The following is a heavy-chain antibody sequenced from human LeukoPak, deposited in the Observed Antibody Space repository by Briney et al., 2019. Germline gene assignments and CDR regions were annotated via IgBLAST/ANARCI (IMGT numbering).Heavy chain of an antibody. Sequence: GESLRLSCAASGFTFSSYAMSWVRQAQGKGLESVSAISGSGGSTYYADSVKGRFTISRDNSKNTLYLQMNSLRAEDTAVYYCANLGYGDYVSAFYFDYWGQGTLVTVSS. D-gene: IGHD4-17*01. CDR3: ANLGYGDYVSAFYFDY. V-gene: IGHV3-23*01. CDR2: ISGSGGST. CDR1: GFTFSSYA. J-gene: IGHJ4*02.